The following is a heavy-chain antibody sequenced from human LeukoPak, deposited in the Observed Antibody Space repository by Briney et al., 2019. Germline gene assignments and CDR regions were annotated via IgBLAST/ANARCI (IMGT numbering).Heavy chain of an antibody. D-gene: IGHD6-6*01. CDR2: IYYSGST. Sequence: SETLSLTCTVSGGSISSYYWNWIRQPPGKGLEWIGYIYYSGSTNYNPSLKSRVTTLVDTSKNQFSLRLSSVTAADTAVYYCAREYSSSSGRRAFDFWAKGQWSPSLQ. CDR1: GGSISSYY. V-gene: IGHV4-59*08. CDR3: AREYSSSSGRRAFDF. J-gene: IGHJ3*01.